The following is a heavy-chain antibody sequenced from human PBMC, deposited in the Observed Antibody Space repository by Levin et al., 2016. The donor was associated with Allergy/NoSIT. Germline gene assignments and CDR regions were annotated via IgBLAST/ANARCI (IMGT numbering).Heavy chain of an antibody. CDR2: ISGSGGST. V-gene: IGHV3-23*01. CDR3: AKYVVVPAANFDY. Sequence: GESLKISCAASGFTFSSYAMSWVRQAPGKGLEWVSAISGSGGSTYYADSVKGRFTISRDNSKNTLYLQMNSLRAEDTAVYYCAKYVVVPAANFDYWGQGTLVTVSS. J-gene: IGHJ4*02. CDR1: GFTFSSYA. D-gene: IGHD2-2*01.